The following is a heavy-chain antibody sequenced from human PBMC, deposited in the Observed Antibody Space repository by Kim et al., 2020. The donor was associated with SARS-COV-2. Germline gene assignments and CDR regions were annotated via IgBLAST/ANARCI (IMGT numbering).Heavy chain of an antibody. Sequence: GGSLRLSCAASGFTFSSYAMHWVRQAPGKGLEWVAVISYDGSNKYYADSVKGRFTISRDNSKNTLYLQMNSLRAEDTAVYYCAREDSRIAAAGVGDYWGQGTLVTVSS. D-gene: IGHD6-13*01. CDR2: ISYDGSNK. V-gene: IGHV3-30*04. CDR3: AREDSRIAAAGVGDY. J-gene: IGHJ4*02. CDR1: GFTFSSYA.